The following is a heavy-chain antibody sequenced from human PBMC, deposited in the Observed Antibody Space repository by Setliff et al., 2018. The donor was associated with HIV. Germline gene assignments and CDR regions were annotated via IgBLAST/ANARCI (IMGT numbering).Heavy chain of an antibody. Sequence: PSETLSLTCTLSGDSVTTPYYWGWVRQPPGKGLEWVGSIYHSWATYFTPSLKSRVTLSVDTSKNQFFLRFTSVSAADTGLYFCARHSPVTTEDYMDVWGKGTTVTVSS. J-gene: IGHJ6*03. CDR2: IYHSWAT. D-gene: IGHD4-17*01. V-gene: IGHV4-38-2*02. CDR3: ARHSPVTTEDYMDV. CDR1: GDSVTTPYY.